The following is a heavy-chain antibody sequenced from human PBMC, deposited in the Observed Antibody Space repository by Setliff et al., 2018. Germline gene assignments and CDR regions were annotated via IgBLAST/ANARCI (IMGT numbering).Heavy chain of an antibody. CDR3: AGSQGSGGYYSNSPYYFHY. J-gene: IGHJ4*02. V-gene: IGHV4-59*03. Sequence: PSETLSLTCTVFGGSISSYYWSWIRQPPGKELEWMAYVYYTGDTYYNPSLKSRISISIDTSKNQFSLNLISVTAADTAVYYCAGSQGSGGYYSNSPYYFHYWGQGTLVT. CDR1: GGSISSYY. D-gene: IGHD3-10*01. CDR2: VYYTGDT.